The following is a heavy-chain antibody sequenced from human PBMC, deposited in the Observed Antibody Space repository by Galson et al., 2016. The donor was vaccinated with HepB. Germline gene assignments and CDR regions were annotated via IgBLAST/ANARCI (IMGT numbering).Heavy chain of an antibody. J-gene: IGHJ4*02. CDR2: IDWDDDK. CDR1: GFSLTTTEMR. Sequence: PALVKPTQTLTLTCTFSGFSLTTTEMRVTWIRQPPGKALEWLARIDWDDDKYYSTSLKTRLSVSKDTSEKQVVFTMTNMDPADTATYYCARMIGSIGTRHLDYWGQGILITVSS. CDR3: ARMIGSIGTRHLDY. D-gene: IGHD1-14*01. V-gene: IGHV2-70*04.